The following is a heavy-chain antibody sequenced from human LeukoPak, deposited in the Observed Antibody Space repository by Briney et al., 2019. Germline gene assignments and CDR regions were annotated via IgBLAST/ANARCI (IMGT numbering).Heavy chain of an antibody. D-gene: IGHD3-3*01. V-gene: IGHV4-39*01. CDR3: ARLTIFGVVPYPALFGY. CDR2: IYYSGST. Sequence: PSETLSLTCTVSGGSISSSSYYWGWIRQPPGKGLEWIGSIYYSGSTYYNPSLKSRVTISVDTSKNQFSLKLSSETAADTAVYYCARLTIFGVVPYPALFGYWGQGTLVTVSS. J-gene: IGHJ4*02. CDR1: GGSISSSSYY.